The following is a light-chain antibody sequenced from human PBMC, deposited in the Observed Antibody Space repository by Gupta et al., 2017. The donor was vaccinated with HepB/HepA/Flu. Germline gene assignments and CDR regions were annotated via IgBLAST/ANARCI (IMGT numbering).Light chain of an antibody. CDR1: QSIGDC. CDR3: QLYDSYSWT. J-gene: IGKJ1*01. Sequence: DIQMTQSPSTLSASVGDRVTITCRASQSIGDCLAWYQQRPGEAPKLLIYRRSKLESGVPSRFSGSGSGTEFTLTISSLQPDDFATYYCQLYDSYSWTFGQGTKVEI. CDR2: RRS. V-gene: IGKV1-5*03.